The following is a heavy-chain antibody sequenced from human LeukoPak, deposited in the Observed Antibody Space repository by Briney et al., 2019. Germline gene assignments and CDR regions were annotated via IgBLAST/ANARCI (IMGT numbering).Heavy chain of an antibody. CDR1: GITLSNYG. CDR3: ARRGVVIRVILVGFHKEAYYFDS. Sequence: GGSLRLSCAVSGITLSNYGMSWVRQAPGKGLEWVAGISGSGGRTTYADSGKGRFTISRDNPKNTLYLQISSLRVEDTAVYFCARRGVVIRVILVGFHKEAYYFDSWGQGALVTVSS. CDR2: ISGSGGRT. J-gene: IGHJ4*02. V-gene: IGHV3-23*01. D-gene: IGHD3-22*01.